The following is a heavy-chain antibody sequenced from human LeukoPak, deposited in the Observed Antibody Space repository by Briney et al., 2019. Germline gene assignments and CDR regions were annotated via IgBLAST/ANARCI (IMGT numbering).Heavy chain of an antibody. CDR2: IRYVGSNK. D-gene: IGHD3-9*01. CDR1: GFTFSSYG. J-gene: IGHJ5*02. CDR3: ASQYYDILTGSRFDP. V-gene: IGHV3-30*02. Sequence: GGSLRLSCAASGFTFSSYGMHWVRQAPGKGLEWVAFIRYVGSNKYYADSVEGRFTISRDNSKNTLYLQMNSPRAEDTAVYYCASQYYDILTGSRFDPWGQGTLVTVSS.